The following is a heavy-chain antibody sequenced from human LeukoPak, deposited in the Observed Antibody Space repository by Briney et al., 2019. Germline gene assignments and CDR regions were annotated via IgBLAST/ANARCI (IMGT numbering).Heavy chain of an antibody. CDR2: IYYSGST. V-gene: IGHV4-59*12. Sequence: SETLSLTCTVSGGSITSYYWSWIRQPPGKGLEWIGYIYYSGSTNYNPSLKSRVTISVDTSKNQFSLKLSSVTAADTAVYYCARESETTIFGVVIRRYWFDPWGQGTLVTVSS. D-gene: IGHD3-3*01. CDR3: ARESETTIFGVVIRRYWFDP. CDR1: GGSITSYY. J-gene: IGHJ5*02.